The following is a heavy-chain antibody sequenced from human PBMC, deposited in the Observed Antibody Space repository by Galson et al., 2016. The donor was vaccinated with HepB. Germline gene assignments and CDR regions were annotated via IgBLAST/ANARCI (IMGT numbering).Heavy chain of an antibody. CDR3: ARGPYDSSGYGSTTTYYYYGLDV. J-gene: IGHJ6*02. CDR1: GFTFSTYG. V-gene: IGHV3-33*03. CDR2: LWNDGTTK. Sequence: SLRLSCAASGFTFSTYGMHWVRQAPGKGLEWVAILWNDGTTKHYADSVKGRFTISRDHSMNSLYLQMNSLRAEDTALYYCARGPYDSSGYGSTTTYYYYGLDVWGQGTTVTVSS. D-gene: IGHD3-22*01.